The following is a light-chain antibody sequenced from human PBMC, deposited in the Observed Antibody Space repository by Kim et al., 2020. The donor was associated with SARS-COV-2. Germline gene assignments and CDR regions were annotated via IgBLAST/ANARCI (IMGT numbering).Light chain of an antibody. J-gene: IGKJ2*01. V-gene: IGKV1-39*01. CDR2: AAS. CDR1: QGISSY. CDR3: QESHSTEYT. Sequence: DIQLTQSPSFLSASVGDRVTITCRASQGISSYLAWYQQKPGKAPKLLIYAASSLQSGVPSRFSGSGSGTDFTLTISSLQPEDFATYYCQESHSTEYTFGQGTKVDIK.